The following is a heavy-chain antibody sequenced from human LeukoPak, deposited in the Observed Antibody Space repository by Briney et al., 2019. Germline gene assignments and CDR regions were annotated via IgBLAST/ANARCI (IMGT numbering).Heavy chain of an antibody. CDR2: IYYSGST. D-gene: IGHD6-19*01. CDR1: GGSISSYY. Sequence: SETLSLACTVSGGSISSYYWSWIRQPPGKGLGWTGYIYYSGSTNYNPSLKSRVTISVDTSKNQFSLKLSSVTAADTAVYYCARGAAVAGHAFDIWGQGTMVTVSS. V-gene: IGHV4-59*01. J-gene: IGHJ3*02. CDR3: ARGAAVAGHAFDI.